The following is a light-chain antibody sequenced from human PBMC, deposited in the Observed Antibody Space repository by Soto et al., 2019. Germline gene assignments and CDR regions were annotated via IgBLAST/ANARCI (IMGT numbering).Light chain of an antibody. V-gene: IGKV2-28*01. CDR2: LGS. Sequence: DIVVTQSPLSLPVTPGEPASISCRSSQSLLLSDAYNYLDWYLQKPGQSPQLLIYLGSTRASGVPDRFSGSGSGTDFTLKISRVEAEDVWVYYCMQSLQTPRTFGQRTKLEIK. CDR3: MQSLQTPRT. CDR1: QSLLLSDAYNY. J-gene: IGKJ2*01.